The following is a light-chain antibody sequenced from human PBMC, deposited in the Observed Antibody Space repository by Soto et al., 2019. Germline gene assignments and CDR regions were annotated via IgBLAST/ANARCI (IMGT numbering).Light chain of an antibody. V-gene: IGLV6-57*04. J-gene: IGLJ2*01. CDR2: DNN. Sequence: NFMLTQPHSVSESPGKTVIISCTRSVGGIAYNSLQWYQQRPASAPTTVIYDNNQRPSWVPDRFSCSTDASSTSAPLTISRLPTEDEADYYCQSYDSNTLIFGGGTKLTVL. CDR1: VGGIAYNS. CDR3: QSYDSNTLI.